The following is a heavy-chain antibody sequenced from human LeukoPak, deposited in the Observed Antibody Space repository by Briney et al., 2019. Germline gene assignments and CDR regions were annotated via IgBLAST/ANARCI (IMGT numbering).Heavy chain of an antibody. J-gene: IGHJ4*02. V-gene: IGHV1-8*01. Sequence: ASVKVSCEASGYTFTSYDINWVRQATGQGLEWMGWMNPNSGNTGYAQKFQGRVTMTRNTSISTAYMELSSLRSEDTAVYYYARGSWDTAREFDYWGQGTLVTVSS. CDR3: ARGSWDTAREFDY. CDR2: MNPNSGNT. D-gene: IGHD5-18*01. CDR1: GYTFTSYD.